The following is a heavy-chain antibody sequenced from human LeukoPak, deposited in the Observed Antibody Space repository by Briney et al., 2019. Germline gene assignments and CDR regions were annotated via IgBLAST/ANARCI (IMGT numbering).Heavy chain of an antibody. D-gene: IGHD6-6*01. V-gene: IGHV1-69*13. CDR1: GGTFSGYA. CDR2: IIPIFGTA. Sequence: SVKVSCKASGGTFSGYAISWVRQAPGQGLEWMGGIIPIFGTANYAQKFQGRVTITADESTSTAYMELSSLRSEDTAVYYCARGLAARRLYYYYMDVWGKGTTVTVSS. J-gene: IGHJ6*03. CDR3: ARGLAARRLYYYYMDV.